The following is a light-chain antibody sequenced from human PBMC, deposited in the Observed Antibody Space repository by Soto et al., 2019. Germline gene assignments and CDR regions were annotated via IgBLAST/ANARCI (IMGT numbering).Light chain of an antibody. CDR2: YAS. V-gene: IGKV3-15*01. CDR1: QSVRNN. Sequence: EIMMTQSPATLSVSPGESATLSCRASQSVRNNLAWYQHKPGQAPRLLIYYASTRATGIPARFSGSGSGTEYTLTISSLQSEDVALFYYQQYNDWPPITFGQGTRLEIK. CDR3: QQYNDWPPIT. J-gene: IGKJ5*01.